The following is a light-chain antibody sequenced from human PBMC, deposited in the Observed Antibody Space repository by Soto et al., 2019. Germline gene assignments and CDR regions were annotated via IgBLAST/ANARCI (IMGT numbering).Light chain of an antibody. Sequence: QSVLTQSPSASASLGASVKFTCTLSSGHSSYAIAWHQQQPEKGPRYLMKVNSDGSHSKGDGIPDRFSGSSSGAERYLTISSLQSEDEADYYCQTWGTGIVVFGGGTQLTVL. CDR2: VNSDGSH. V-gene: IGLV4-69*01. CDR3: QTWGTGIVV. J-gene: IGLJ2*01. CDR1: SGHSSYA.